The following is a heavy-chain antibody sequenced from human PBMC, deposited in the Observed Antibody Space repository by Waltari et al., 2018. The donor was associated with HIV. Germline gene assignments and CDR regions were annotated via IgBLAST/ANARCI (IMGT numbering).Heavy chain of an antibody. J-gene: IGHJ4*02. CDR3: ARGRSGNYRGNSVVDY. CDR1: GYTFPTYD. V-gene: IGHV1-8*01. CDR2: MNPNRGNT. Sequence: QVQLVQSGAEVKKPGASVKVSCKASGYTFPTYDIHWVRQATGQGLEWMGRMNPNRGNTGYAQKFQGRVTMTRNTSITTAHMELSSLRSDDTAVYYCARGRSGNYRGNSVVDYWGQGTLVTVSS. D-gene: IGHD1-26*01.